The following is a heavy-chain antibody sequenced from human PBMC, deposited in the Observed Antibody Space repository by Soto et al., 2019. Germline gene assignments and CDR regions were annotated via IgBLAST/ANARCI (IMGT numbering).Heavy chain of an antibody. V-gene: IGHV3-21*01. CDR2: ISSSSSYI. CDR3: ARDEGYDILTCYYSYFDY. D-gene: IGHD3-9*01. CDR1: GFTFSSYS. J-gene: IGHJ4*02. Sequence: EVQLVESGGGLVKPGGSLRLSCAASGFTFSSYSMNWVRQAPGQGLEWVSSISSSSSYIYYADSVKGRFTISRDNAKNSLYLQMNSLRAEDTAVYYGARDEGYDILTCYYSYFDYWGQLTLVTVSS.